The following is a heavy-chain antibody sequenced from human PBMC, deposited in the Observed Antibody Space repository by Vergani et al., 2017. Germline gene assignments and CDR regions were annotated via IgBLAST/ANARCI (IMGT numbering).Heavy chain of an antibody. J-gene: IGHJ6*03. CDR3: ARDISIAARPSYYYYYMDV. D-gene: IGHD6-6*01. Sequence: EVQRLESGGDFVQPGGSLRLSCAASGFTFIMHAMSWVRQAPGKGLEWVSTLSASDRRTHYADSVKGRFTISRDISKNTLFLHMNSLRPEDTAVYYCARDISIAARPSYYYYYMDVWGK. V-gene: IGHV3-23*01. CDR2: LSASDRRT. CDR1: GFTFIMHA.